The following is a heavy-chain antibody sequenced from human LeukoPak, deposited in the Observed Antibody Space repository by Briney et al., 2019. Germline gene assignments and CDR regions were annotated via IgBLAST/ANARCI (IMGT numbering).Heavy chain of an antibody. Sequence: GGSLRLSCEGSGFTFSTFSVNWVRQAPGKGLEWVSTITYNSGNVYYADSVKGRFTVSRDNAESSVFLQMNSLRAEDTAIYYCARDRTGWGMTVPIGYWGQGTLVAVSS. CDR3: ARDRTGWGMTVPIGY. V-gene: IGHV3-21*06. J-gene: IGHJ4*02. CDR2: ITYNSGNV. CDR1: GFTFSTFS. D-gene: IGHD2-8*01.